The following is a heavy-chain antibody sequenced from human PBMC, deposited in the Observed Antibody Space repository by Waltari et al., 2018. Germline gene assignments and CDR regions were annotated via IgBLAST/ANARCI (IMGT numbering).Heavy chain of an antibody. CDR3: ARDPADYGDYYYYYGMDV. D-gene: IGHD4-17*01. J-gene: IGHJ6*02. CDR1: GFTFSSYE. CDR2: ISSSGSTI. V-gene: IGHV3-48*03. Sequence: EVQLVESGGGLVQPGGSLRLSCAASGFTFSSYEMNWVRQAPGKGLEWVSYISSSGSTIYYADSVKGRFTISRDNAKNSLYLQMNSLRAEDTAVYYCARDPADYGDYYYYYGMDVWGQGTTVTVSS.